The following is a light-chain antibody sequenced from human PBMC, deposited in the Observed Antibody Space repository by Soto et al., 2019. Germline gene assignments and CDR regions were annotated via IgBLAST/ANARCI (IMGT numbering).Light chain of an antibody. Sequence: EIVMTQSPATLSVSPLEIDTLSFMASQNILSNLAWYQQKPGQAPRLLIYGASTRATGIPARFSGSGSGTEFTLTISSLQSEDFEIYYCQQYNNWPITFGQGTRLEI. CDR2: GAS. J-gene: IGKJ5*01. CDR3: QQYNNWPIT. V-gene: IGKV3-15*01. CDR1: QNILSN.